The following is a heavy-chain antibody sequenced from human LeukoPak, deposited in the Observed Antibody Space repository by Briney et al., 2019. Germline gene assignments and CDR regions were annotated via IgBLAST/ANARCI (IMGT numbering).Heavy chain of an antibody. CDR2: IKQDGREK. CDR1: GFTFSSYW. CDR3: AREAGTGDY. Sequence: GGSLRLSCAASGFTFSSYWMSWVRQAPGKGLEWVANIKQDGREKYYVDSVKGRFTISRNNTKNSLHLQMNSLRAEDTAVYYCAREAGTGDYWGQGTLVTVSS. V-gene: IGHV3-7*01. D-gene: IGHD3-10*01. J-gene: IGHJ4*02.